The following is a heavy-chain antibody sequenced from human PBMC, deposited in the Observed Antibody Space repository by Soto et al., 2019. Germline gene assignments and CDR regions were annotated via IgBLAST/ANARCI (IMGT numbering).Heavy chain of an antibody. CDR2: INAVNGNT. J-gene: IGHJ4*02. D-gene: IGHD3-3*01. CDR1: GYTFTLYA. V-gene: IGHV1-3*01. Sequence: ASVKVSCKASGYTFTLYAIHWVRQAPGQRLEWMGWINAVNGNTKSSQKFQGRVTFTRDTSATTAYMELSTLSSSDTAVYYCARDQRRDYDFWSGYSQGFDYWGQGTPVTVSS. CDR3: ARDQRRDYDFWSGYSQGFDY.